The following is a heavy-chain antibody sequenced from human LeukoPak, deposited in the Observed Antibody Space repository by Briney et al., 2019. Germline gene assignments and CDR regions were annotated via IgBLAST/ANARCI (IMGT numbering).Heavy chain of an antibody. Sequence: SVKVSCKASGGTFISYAISWVRQAPGQGLEWMGGIIPIFGTANYAQKFQGRVTITADESTSTAYMELSSLRSEDTAVYYCARESGSYHGNDYWGQGTLVTVSS. J-gene: IGHJ4*02. D-gene: IGHD1-26*01. CDR2: IIPIFGTA. CDR3: ARESGSYHGNDY. V-gene: IGHV1-69*13. CDR1: GGTFISYA.